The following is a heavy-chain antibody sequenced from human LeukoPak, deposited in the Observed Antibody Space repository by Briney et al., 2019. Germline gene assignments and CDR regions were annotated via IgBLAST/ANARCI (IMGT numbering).Heavy chain of an antibody. J-gene: IGHJ4*02. CDR2: ISFDGSNK. CDR3: AKVGDSWDLDY. Sequence: RPGGSLRLSCAASGFTFSSYEMNWVRQAPGKGLEWVALISFDGSNKYYADSVKGRFTVSKDNSKNALYLHMNSLRAEDTALYYCAKVGDSWDLDYWGQGTLVTVSS. CDR1: GFTFSSYE. D-gene: IGHD1-26*01. V-gene: IGHV3-30*18.